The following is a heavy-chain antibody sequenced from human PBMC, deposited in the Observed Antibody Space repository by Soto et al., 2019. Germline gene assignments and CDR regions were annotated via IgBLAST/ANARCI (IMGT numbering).Heavy chain of an antibody. CDR3: ARHEGGGDYGRAFDI. CDR2: IWYDGSNK. D-gene: IGHD4-17*01. Sequence: VAVIWYDGSNKYYADSVKGRFTISRDNSKNTLYLQMNSLRAEDTAVYYCARHEGGGDYGRAFDIWGQGTMVTVSS. V-gene: IGHV3-33*01. J-gene: IGHJ3*02.